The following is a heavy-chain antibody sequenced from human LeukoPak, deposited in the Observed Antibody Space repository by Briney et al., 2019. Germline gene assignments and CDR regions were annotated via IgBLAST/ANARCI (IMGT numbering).Heavy chain of an antibody. CDR2: ISGYNGNT. CDR3: AREYCSTTRCYMADY. V-gene: IGHV1-18*01. Sequence: VASVKVSCKASGYRFTSYGISWVRQAPGQGLEWMGWISGYNGNTNYAQKLQGRVTMTTDTSTSTAYMELRSLRSDDTAVYYCAREYCSTTRCYMADYWGQGTLVTVSS. J-gene: IGHJ4*02. D-gene: IGHD2-2*01. CDR1: GYRFTSYG.